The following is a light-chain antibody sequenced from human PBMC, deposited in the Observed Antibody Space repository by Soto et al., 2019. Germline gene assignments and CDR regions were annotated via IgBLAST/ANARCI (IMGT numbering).Light chain of an antibody. CDR2: GTS. J-gene: IGKJ4*01. Sequence: EIVMTQSPATLSVSPGERATLSCRASHSVSSNLAWYQQKPGQAPRLLIYGTSTRATGIPVRFSGSGSGTEFTVTSSSLQSEDSAIYFCQQYNDWPLTFGGGTKVEIK. CDR1: HSVSSN. CDR3: QQYNDWPLT. V-gene: IGKV3-15*01.